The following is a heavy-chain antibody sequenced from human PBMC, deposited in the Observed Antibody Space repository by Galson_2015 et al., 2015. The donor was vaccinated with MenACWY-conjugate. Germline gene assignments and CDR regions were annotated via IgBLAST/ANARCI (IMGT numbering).Heavy chain of an antibody. D-gene: IGHD2-2*01. CDR1: GYTFTSYW. V-gene: IGHV5-51*01. CDR3: ARHGGGYCRSTSCYLFDP. Sequence: QSGAEVKKPGESLQISCKASGYTFTSYWIGWVRQMPGRGLEWIGITLPGDSDTIYSPSFQGQVTISADKPISTAYLQWSSLKASDTAMYYCARHGGGYCRSTSCYLFDPWGQGTLVTVSS. J-gene: IGHJ5*02. CDR2: TLPGDSDT.